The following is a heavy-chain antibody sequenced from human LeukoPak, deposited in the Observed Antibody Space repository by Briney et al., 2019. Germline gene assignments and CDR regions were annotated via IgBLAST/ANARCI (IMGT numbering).Heavy chain of an antibody. J-gene: IGHJ4*02. CDR1: GYTFTSYD. CDR3: ARQNYDYVWGSYRYDY. Sequence: APVKVSCKASGYTFTSYDINWVRQATGQGLEWMGWMNPNSGNTGYAQKFQGRVTMTRNTSISTAYMELSSLRSEDTAVYYCARQNYDYVWGSYRYDYWGQGTLVTVSS. V-gene: IGHV1-8*01. CDR2: MNPNSGNT. D-gene: IGHD3-16*02.